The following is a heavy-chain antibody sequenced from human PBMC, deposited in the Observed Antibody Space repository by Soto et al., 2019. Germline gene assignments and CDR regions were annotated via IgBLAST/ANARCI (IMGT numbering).Heavy chain of an antibody. Sequence: XLSLTCTVSGGPIINGDSYLTWIRQHPEKGLEWMGYINYRGTTNYNPALKSRILISIDTSKNQFSLRLTSVTAADTAVYYCARDAPGAAPYWGQGTLVTVSS. CDR2: INYRGTT. J-gene: IGHJ4*02. D-gene: IGHD6-13*01. CDR3: ARDAPGAAPY. V-gene: IGHV4-31*03. CDR1: GGPIINGDSY.